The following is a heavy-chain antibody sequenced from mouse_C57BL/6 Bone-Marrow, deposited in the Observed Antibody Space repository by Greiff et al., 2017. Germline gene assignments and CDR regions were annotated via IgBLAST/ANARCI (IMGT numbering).Heavy chain of an antibody. CDR2: ILPGSGST. CDR1: GYTFTGYW. Sequence: VQLQQSGAELMKPGASVKLSCKATGYTFTGYWIEWVKQRPGHGLEWIGEILPGSGSTTYNEKFKGKATFPADTSSKTAYMQLSSLATEDSAIYYCARWRGGYHWYFDVWGTGTTVTVAS. J-gene: IGHJ1*03. V-gene: IGHV1-9*01. CDR3: ARWRGGYHWYFDV. D-gene: IGHD2-2*01.